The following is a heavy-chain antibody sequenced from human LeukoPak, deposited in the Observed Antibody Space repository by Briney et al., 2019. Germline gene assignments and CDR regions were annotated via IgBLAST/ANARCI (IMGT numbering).Heavy chain of an antibody. CDR3: ARLSMTYYEFWSGQYFDY. CDR1: GYSFTSYW. D-gene: IGHD3-3*01. V-gene: IGHV5-51*01. Sequence: GESLKISCKGSGYSFTSYWIGWVRQMPGKGLEWMGIIYPGDSDTRYSPSFQGQVTISADKSISTAYLQWSSLKASDTAMYYCARLSMTYYEFWSGQYFDYWGQGTLVTVSS. J-gene: IGHJ4*02. CDR2: IYPGDSDT.